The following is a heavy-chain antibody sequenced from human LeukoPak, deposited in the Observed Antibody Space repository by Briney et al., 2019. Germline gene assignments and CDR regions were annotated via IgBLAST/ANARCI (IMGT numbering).Heavy chain of an antibody. CDR2: IYHSGST. CDR1: GGSISSSNW. V-gene: IGHV4-4*02. J-gene: IGHJ3*02. CDR3: ARWDAIVATILGAFDI. Sequence: PSETLSLTCAVSGGSISSSNWWSWVRQPPGKGLEWIGEIYHSGSTNYSPSLKSRVTISVDKSKNQFSLKLSSVTAADTAVYYCARWDAIVATILGAFDIWGQGTMVTVSS. D-gene: IGHD5-12*01.